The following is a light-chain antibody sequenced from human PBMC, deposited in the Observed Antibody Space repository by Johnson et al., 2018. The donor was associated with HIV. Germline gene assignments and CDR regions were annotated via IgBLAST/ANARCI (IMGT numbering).Light chain of an antibody. Sequence: QSVLTQPPSVSAAPGQKVTISCSGSSSNIGRNYVSWYQQLPGTAPKLLIFDNNKRPSGIPDRFSASKSGTSATLGITGTQPGDEADYYCGTWDSSLSAYVFGTGTKVTVL. CDR2: DNN. CDR1: SSNIGRNY. V-gene: IGLV1-51*01. J-gene: IGLJ1*01. CDR3: GTWDSSLSAYV.